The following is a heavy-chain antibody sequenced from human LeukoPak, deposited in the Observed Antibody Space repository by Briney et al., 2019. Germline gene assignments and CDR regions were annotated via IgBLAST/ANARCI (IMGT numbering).Heavy chain of an antibody. V-gene: IGHV4-59*08. J-gene: IGHJ4*02. CDR3: ARAIEVGAMTPFDY. CDR2: IIYSGST. Sequence: SETLSLTCTVSGGSINNYYWRSIRPPPGKGLERIGYIIYSGSTHYNPSPTSRVTTSVDTSKNQCSLKLSSVPAADTAVYHCARAIEVGAMTPFDYWGQGTLVTVSS. D-gene: IGHD1-26*01. CDR1: GGSINNYY.